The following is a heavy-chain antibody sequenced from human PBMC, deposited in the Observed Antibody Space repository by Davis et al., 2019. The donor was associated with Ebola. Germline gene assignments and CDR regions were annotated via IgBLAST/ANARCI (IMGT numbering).Heavy chain of an antibody. J-gene: IGHJ3*02. V-gene: IGHV1-18*04. CDR2: ISAYNGNT. CDR3: AGHSGWERGSRGACDI. Sequence: ASVKVSCKASGYTFTSYGISWVRQAPGQGLEWMGWISAYNGNTNYAQKLQGRVTMTTDTSTSTAYMELRSLRSDDTPVYYCAGHSGWERGSRGACDIWGQGTMVTVSS. CDR1: GYTFTSYG. D-gene: IGHD6-19*01.